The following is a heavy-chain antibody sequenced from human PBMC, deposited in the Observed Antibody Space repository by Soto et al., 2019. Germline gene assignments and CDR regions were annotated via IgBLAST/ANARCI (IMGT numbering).Heavy chain of an antibody. CDR2: IKQDGSEK. CDR3: AREEMVRGVPIAYYYYGMDV. J-gene: IGHJ6*02. CDR1: GFTFSSYW. Sequence: PGGSLRLSCAASGFTFSSYWMSWVRQAPGKGLEWVANIKQDGSEKYYVDSVKGRFTISRDNARNPLYLQMNSLRAEDTAVYYCAREEMVRGVPIAYYYYGMDVWGQGTTVTVSS. D-gene: IGHD3-10*01. V-gene: IGHV3-7*01.